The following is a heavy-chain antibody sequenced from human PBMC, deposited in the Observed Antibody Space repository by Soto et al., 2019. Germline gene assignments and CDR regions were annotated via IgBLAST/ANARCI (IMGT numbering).Heavy chain of an antibody. CDR3: TRANWYSEY. CDR2: IYYTGGT. J-gene: IGHJ4*02. CDR1: GGSIYXXX. Sequence: LQEXXPGLVKPSETLSLTCTVSGGSIYXXXXXXXRQPPGKGLEWIGYIYYTGGTNYNXSXKSXXXXXXXXXXXXXXXXLTSLTAADTAIYYCTRANWYSEYWGQGTLVTVSS. D-gene: IGHD7-27*01. V-gene: IGHV4-59*13.